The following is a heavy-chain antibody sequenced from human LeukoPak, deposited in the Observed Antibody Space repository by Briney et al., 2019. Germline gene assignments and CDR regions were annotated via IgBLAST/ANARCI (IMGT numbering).Heavy chain of an antibody. Sequence: ASVKVSCKASGYTFTSYGISWVRQAPGQGLEWMGWISAYNGNTNYAQKLQGRVTMTTDTSTSTAYMELRSLRSDDTAVYYCARVATIFGVVISGSMDVWGQGTTVTVSS. V-gene: IGHV1-18*01. D-gene: IGHD3-3*01. CDR3: ARVATIFGVVISGSMDV. J-gene: IGHJ6*02. CDR2: ISAYNGNT. CDR1: GYTFTSYG.